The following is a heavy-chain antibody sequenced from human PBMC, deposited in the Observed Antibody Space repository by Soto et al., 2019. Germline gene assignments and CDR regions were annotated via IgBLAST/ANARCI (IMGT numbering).Heavy chain of an antibody. CDR3: ARGNPVLRFLEWLLLGAVDI. Sequence: QVQLVQSGAEVKKPGASVKVSCKASGYTFTSYDINWVRQATGQGLEWMGWMNPNSGNTGYAQKFQGRVTMTRNTPISTAYMELSSLRSEDTAVYYCARGNPVLRFLEWLLLGAVDIWGQGTMVTVSS. V-gene: IGHV1-8*01. CDR2: MNPNSGNT. D-gene: IGHD3-3*01. J-gene: IGHJ3*02. CDR1: GYTFTSYD.